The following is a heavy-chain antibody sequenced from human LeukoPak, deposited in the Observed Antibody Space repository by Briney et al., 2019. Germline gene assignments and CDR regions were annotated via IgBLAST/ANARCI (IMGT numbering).Heavy chain of an antibody. Sequence: GGSLRLSCAASGFTFRTYSMHWVRQAPGKGLVWVSRIKTDGITTTYADSVKGRFTISRDNAKNSLYLQMNSLRAEDTAVYYCARDQGHYDILTGYYRFYFQHWGQGTLVTVSS. CDR3: ARDQGHYDILTGYYRFYFQH. CDR2: IKTDGITT. CDR1: GFTFRTYS. V-gene: IGHV3-74*01. D-gene: IGHD3-9*01. J-gene: IGHJ1*01.